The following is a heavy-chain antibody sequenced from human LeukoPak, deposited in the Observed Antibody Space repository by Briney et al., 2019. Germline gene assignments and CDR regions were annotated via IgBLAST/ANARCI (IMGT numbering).Heavy chain of an antibody. CDR1: GYTFTGYY. CDR3: ARVLGKQQLVILFGY. V-gene: IGHV1-2*02. Sequence: ASVKVSCKASGYTFTGYYMHWVRQAPGQGLEWMGWINPNSGGTNYAQKFQGRVTTTRDTSISTAYMELSRLRSDDTAVYYCARVLGKQQLVILFGYWGQGTLVTVSS. CDR2: INPNSGGT. D-gene: IGHD6-13*01. J-gene: IGHJ4*02.